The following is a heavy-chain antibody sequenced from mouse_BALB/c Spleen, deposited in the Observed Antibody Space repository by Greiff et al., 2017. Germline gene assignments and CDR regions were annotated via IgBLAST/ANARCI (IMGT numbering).Heavy chain of an antibody. CDR3: ARGPSMITTVY. D-gene: IGHD2-4*01. Sequence: EVKVVESGGGLVKPGGSLKLSCAASGFTFSSYAMSWVRQTPEKRLEWVASISSGGSTYYPDSVKGRFTISRDNARNILYLQMSSLRSEDTAMYYCARGPSMITTVYWGQGTTLTVSS. CDR1: GFTFSSYA. CDR2: ISSGGST. J-gene: IGHJ2*01. V-gene: IGHV5-6-5*01.